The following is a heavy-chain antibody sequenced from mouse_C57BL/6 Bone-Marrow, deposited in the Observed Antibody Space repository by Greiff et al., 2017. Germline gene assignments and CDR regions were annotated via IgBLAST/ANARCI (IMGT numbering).Heavy chain of an antibody. V-gene: IGHV1-82*01. Sequence: QVQLQQSGPELVKPGASVKISCKASGYAFSSSWMNWVKQRPGKGLEWIGRIYPGDGDTNYNGKFKGKATLTADKSSSTAYMQLSSLTSEDSAVSCCARVGNYYYGLDYWCQGTTLTVSS. J-gene: IGHJ2*01. D-gene: IGHD1-1*01. CDR2: IYPGDGDT. CDR1: GYAFSSSW. CDR3: ARVGNYYYGLDY.